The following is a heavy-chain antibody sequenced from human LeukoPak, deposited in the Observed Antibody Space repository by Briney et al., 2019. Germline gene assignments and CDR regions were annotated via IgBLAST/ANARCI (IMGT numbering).Heavy chain of an antibody. CDR1: GYTFTIYG. CDR3: ARDRGGTTDWFDP. CDR2: ISAHNGDT. V-gene: IGHV1-18*01. Sequence: ASVTVSCKASGYTFTIYGISWVRQAPGQGLEWMGWISAHNGDTNYALKLQGRVTMTTDTSTSTAYMELRSLRSDDTAVYYCARDRGGTTDWFDPWGQGTLVTVSS. J-gene: IGHJ5*02. D-gene: IGHD1-7*01.